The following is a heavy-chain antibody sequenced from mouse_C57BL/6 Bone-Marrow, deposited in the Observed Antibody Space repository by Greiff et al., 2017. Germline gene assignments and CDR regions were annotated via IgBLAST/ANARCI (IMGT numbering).Heavy chain of an antibody. CDR1: GFTFSSYG. CDR3: ARPKRGNYFDY. CDR2: ISSGGSYT. J-gene: IGHJ2*01. V-gene: IGHV5-6*01. Sequence: EVKLVESGGDLVKPGGSLKLSCAASGFTFSSYGMSWVRQTPAKRLEWVATISSGGSYTYYPDSVKGRFTISRDNAKNTLYLQMSSLKSEDTAMYYCARPKRGNYFDYWGQGTTLTVSS.